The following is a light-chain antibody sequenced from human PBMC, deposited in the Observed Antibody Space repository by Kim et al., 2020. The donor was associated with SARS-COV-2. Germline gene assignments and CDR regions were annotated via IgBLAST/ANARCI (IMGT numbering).Light chain of an antibody. CDR3: AAWDDSLNAWV. V-gene: IGLV1-47*01. CDR2: RND. CDR1: SSNIGTNY. Sequence: ELTQPPSASGTPGQRVTISCSGSSSNIGTNYVSWHQQVPGTAPNLLLYRNDQRPSGVPDRFSGSKSGTSASLAISGLRSEDEADYYCAAWDDSLNAWVFGGGTKLTVL. J-gene: IGLJ3*02.